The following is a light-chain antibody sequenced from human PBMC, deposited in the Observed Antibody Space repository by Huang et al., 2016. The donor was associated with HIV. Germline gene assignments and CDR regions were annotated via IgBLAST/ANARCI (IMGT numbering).Light chain of an antibody. V-gene: IGKV3-15*01. CDR2: GAF. CDR3: QQYNDWRT. Sequence: EIVLTQSPATLSVSPGERATLSCRASQSVSRNLAWYQHKPGQTPRLLIYGAFTRATGIPARFSGSGSGTEFTLTISGLQSEDCAVYYCQQYNDWRTFGQGTKVEIK. J-gene: IGKJ1*01. CDR1: QSVSRN.